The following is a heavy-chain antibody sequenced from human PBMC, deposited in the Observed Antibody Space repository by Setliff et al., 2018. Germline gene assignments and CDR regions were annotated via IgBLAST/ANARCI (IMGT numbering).Heavy chain of an antibody. Sequence: PGGSLRLSCAASGFTFSSYSMNWVRQAPGKGLEWVSYISSSSRTIYYADSVKGRFTISRDNAKNSLYLQMNSLRAEDTAVYYCARGPYYDFWSGYGADAFDIWGQGTMVTVSS. CDR2: ISSSSRTI. CDR3: ARGPYYDFWSGYGADAFDI. V-gene: IGHV3-48*01. D-gene: IGHD3-3*01. CDR1: GFTFSSYS. J-gene: IGHJ3*02.